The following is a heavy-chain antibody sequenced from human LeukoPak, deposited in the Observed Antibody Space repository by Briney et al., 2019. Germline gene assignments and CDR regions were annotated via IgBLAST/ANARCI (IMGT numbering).Heavy chain of an antibody. J-gene: IGHJ4*02. D-gene: IGHD5-18*01. CDR1: GGSISGSSYH. CDR2: INYSGTT. V-gene: IGHV4-39*01. Sequence: SETLSLTCTVSGGSISGSSYHWGWIRQSPGKGLEWVGSINYSGTTYYNPSLKSRVTISVDTSKNQFSLKVNSVTAADTAVYYCATTYSYTSGGYDYWGQGTLVTVSS. CDR3: ATTYSYTSGGYDY.